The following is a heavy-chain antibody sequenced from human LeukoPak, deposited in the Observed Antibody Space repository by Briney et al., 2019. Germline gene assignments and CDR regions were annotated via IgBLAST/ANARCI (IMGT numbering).Heavy chain of an antibody. J-gene: IGHJ5*02. CDR2: ISSSSSYI. D-gene: IGHD2-15*01. CDR1: GFTFSSYS. Sequence: GGSLRLSCAASGFTFSSYSMNWVRQAPGKGLEWVSSISSSSSYIYYADSVKGRFTISRDNAKNSLYLQMNSLRAEDTAVYYCARDYCSGGSCYSAPDWFDPWGQGTLVTVSS. V-gene: IGHV3-21*01. CDR3: ARDYCSGGSCYSAPDWFDP.